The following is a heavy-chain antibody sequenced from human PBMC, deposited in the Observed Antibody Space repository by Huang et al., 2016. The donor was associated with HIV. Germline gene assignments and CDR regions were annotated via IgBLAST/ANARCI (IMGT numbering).Heavy chain of an antibody. CDR3: ARAPATHSVFFY. V-gene: IGHV4-30-4*08. J-gene: IGHJ4*02. D-gene: IGHD3-3*01. Sequence: QVQLQESGPGLVKPSQTLSLTCTVSGDSIRSGGYYWTWSRQSPAKGLEWIGYIYYSGSSDYNPSLKSRVSISIDAFKNRVSLKLKSVTVADTAVYYCARAPATHSVFFYWGQGTLVTVSA. CDR2: IYYSGSS. CDR1: GDSIRSGGYY.